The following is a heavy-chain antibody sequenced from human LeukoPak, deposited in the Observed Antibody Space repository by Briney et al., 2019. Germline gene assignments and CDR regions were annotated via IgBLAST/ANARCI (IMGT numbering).Heavy chain of an antibody. CDR2: IYDSGST. Sequence: SQTLSLTCSVSGGSISSDSYYWSWIRQPAGKGLEWIGRIYDSGSTNYNPSLEGRVTISVDTSKNQFTLKLSSVTAADTAVYYCARALRDFGNWFDSWGQGTLVTVSS. CDR3: ARALRDFGNWFDS. J-gene: IGHJ5*01. V-gene: IGHV4-61*02. CDR1: GGSISSDSYY. D-gene: IGHD3-3*01.